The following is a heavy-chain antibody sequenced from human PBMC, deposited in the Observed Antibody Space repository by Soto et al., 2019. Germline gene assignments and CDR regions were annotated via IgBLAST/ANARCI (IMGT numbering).Heavy chain of an antibody. CDR3: ARRWGRTFDY. D-gene: IGHD7-27*01. J-gene: IGHJ4*02. Sequence: PSETLSLTCAVSGGSISSGGYSWSWIRQPPGKGLEWIGYIYHGGSTYYNPSLKSRVTISVDRSKNQFSLKLSSVTAADTAVYYCARRWGRTFDYWGQGTLVTVSS. CDR2: IYHGGST. CDR1: GGSISSGGYS. V-gene: IGHV4-30-2*01.